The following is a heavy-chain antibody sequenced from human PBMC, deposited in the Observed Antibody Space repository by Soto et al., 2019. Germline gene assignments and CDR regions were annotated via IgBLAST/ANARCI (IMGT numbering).Heavy chain of an antibody. Sequence: GGSLRLSCAASGFTFDDYTMHWVHQAPGKGLEWVSLISWDGGSTYYADSVKGRFTISRDNSKNSLYLQMNSLRTEDTALYYCAKGVVPDYYYYGMDVWGQGTTVTVSS. J-gene: IGHJ6*02. CDR2: ISWDGGST. CDR1: GFTFDDYT. CDR3: AKGVVPDYYYYGMDV. V-gene: IGHV3-43*01. D-gene: IGHD2-2*01.